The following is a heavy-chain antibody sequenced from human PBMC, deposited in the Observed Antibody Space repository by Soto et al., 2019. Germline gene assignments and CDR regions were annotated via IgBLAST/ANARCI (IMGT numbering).Heavy chain of an antibody. J-gene: IGHJ5*02. CDR1: GGSISSGNYY. Sequence: SETLSLTCTVSGGSISSGNYYWTWIRQHPGRGLEWIGYIHFSGSTYYNPSLKSRVTISVDTSKNQFSLKLSSVTAADTAVYYCARAYDTPNWFDPWGQGTLVTVSS. V-gene: IGHV4-31*03. D-gene: IGHD3-22*01. CDR2: IHFSGST. CDR3: ARAYDTPNWFDP.